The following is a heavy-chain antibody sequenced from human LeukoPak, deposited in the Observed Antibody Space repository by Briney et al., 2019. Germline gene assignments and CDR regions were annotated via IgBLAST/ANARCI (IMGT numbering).Heavy chain of an antibody. D-gene: IGHD3-22*01. Sequence: GGSLSLSCRASGFTFGDYAMSWVRQAPGKGLEWVGFIRSKPYGGTTEYAASVKGRFTISRDDSKSIAYLQMNSLRTGDTAVYYCTRDWYQVYYDSSGYYYPDYWGQGTLVTVSP. CDR1: GFTFGDYA. CDR2: IRSKPYGGTT. CDR3: TRDWYQVYYDSSGYYYPDY. V-gene: IGHV3-49*04. J-gene: IGHJ4*02.